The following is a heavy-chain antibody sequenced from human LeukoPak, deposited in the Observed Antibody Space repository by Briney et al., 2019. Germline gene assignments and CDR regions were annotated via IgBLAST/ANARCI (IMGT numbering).Heavy chain of an antibody. D-gene: IGHD2-15*01. CDR1: GFTFSNYG. V-gene: IGHV3-23*01. CDR2: ISGSGGTT. CDR3: ALAAAASSFDY. Sequence: GGSLRLSCAASGFTFSNYGMSWVRQAPGKGLEWVSGISGSGGTTYYADSVKGRFTISRDNSKNTLYLQMNSLRVEETAVYYCALAAAASSFDYWGKGTLLTVSS. J-gene: IGHJ4*02.